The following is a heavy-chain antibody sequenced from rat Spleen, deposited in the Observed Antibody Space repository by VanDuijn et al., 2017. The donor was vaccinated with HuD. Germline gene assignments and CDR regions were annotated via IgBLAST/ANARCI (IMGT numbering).Heavy chain of an antibody. D-gene: IGHD1-6*01. CDR3: ASLMYTPDYLGVMDV. CDR1: GFTFSDYY. J-gene: IGHJ4*01. V-gene: IGHV5-29*01. Sequence: EVQLVESDGGLVQPGRSLKLSCAASGFTFSDYYMAWVRQAPTKGLEWVATISYDGGRNFYRDSVKGRFTISRDNAKSTLYLQMDSLRSEDTATYYCASLMYTPDYLGVMDVWGQGASVTVSS. CDR2: ISYDGGRN.